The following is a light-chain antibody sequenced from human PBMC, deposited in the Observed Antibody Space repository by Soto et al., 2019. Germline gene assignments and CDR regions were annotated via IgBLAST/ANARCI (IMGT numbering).Light chain of an antibody. V-gene: IGKV3-20*01. CDR2: GAS. CDR3: QQYGSSSFA. J-gene: IGKJ3*01. Sequence: EIVLTQSPGTLSLTPGERATLSCSARQSISSTYLAWYQKKPGQAPRLLLYGASSRATGIPDRFSGGGSGRDFTLTISRLEPEDSAVYYCQQYGSSSFAFGPGTKVQIK. CDR1: QSISSTY.